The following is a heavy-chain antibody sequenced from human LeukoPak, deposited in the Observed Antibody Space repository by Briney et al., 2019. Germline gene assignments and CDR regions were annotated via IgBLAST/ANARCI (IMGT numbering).Heavy chain of an antibody. CDR2: IWSDGSEK. CDR3: AKESNFLGPPKISAFDI. Sequence: GGSLRLSCAASGRTSSSYVIHWVRQAPGKGLEWVALIWSDGSEKYYADSVKGRFSISRDNSKSTVYMQMNSLRAEDTALYYCAKESNFLGPPKISAFDIWGQGTMVTVSS. D-gene: IGHD4-11*01. V-gene: IGHV3-30*02. J-gene: IGHJ3*02. CDR1: GRTSSSYV.